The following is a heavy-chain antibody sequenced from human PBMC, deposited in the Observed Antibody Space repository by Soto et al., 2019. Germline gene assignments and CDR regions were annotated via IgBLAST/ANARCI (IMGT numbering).Heavy chain of an antibody. CDR3: ARDSGSGDNYGTYFDY. V-gene: IGHV3-30-3*01. CDR1: GFTFSIYA. J-gene: IGHJ4*02. CDR2: ISYDGSNK. Sequence: GGSLRLSCAASGFTFSIYAMHWVRQAPGKGLEWVAVISYDGSNKYYADSVKGRFTISRDNSKNTLYLQMNSLRAEDTAVYYCARDSGSGDNYGTYFDYWGQGTLVTVSS. D-gene: IGHD2-21*02.